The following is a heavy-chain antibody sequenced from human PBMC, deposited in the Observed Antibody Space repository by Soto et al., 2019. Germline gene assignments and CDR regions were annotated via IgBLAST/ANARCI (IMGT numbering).Heavy chain of an antibody. CDR2: ISGSGGST. D-gene: IGHD2-8*01. V-gene: IGHV3-23*01. J-gene: IGHJ5*02. CDR3: AKVRLPLMVYEGVGWFDP. CDR1: GFTFSSYA. Sequence: EVQLLESGGGLVQPGGSLRLSCAASGFTFSSYAMSWVRQAPGKGLEWVSAISGSGGSTYYADSVKGQFTISRDNSKNTLYLQMNSLRAEDTAVYYCAKVRLPLMVYEGVGWFDPWGQGTLVTVSS.